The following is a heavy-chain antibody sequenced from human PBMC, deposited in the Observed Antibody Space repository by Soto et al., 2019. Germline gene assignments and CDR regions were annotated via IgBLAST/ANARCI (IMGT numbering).Heavy chain of an antibody. CDR3: AASCVACGGFNYYGMDV. CDR1: GGSISSYY. J-gene: IGHJ6*02. D-gene: IGHD5-12*01. V-gene: IGHV4-59*12. Sequence: SETLSLTCTVSGGSISSYYWSWIRQPPGKGLEWIGYIYYSGSTNYNPSLKSRVNISVDTSKNHFSLKLSSVTAADTAVYYCAASCVACGGFNYYGMDVWGQGTTVTVSS. CDR2: IYYSGST.